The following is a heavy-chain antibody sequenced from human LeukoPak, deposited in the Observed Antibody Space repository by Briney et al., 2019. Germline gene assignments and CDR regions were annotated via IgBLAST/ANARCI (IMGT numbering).Heavy chain of an antibody. J-gene: IGHJ4*02. V-gene: IGHV1-2*02. Sequence: GASVKVSCKASGYTFTGYYMHWVRQAPGQGLEWMGWINPNSGGTNYAQKLQGRVTMTRDTSISTAYMELSRLRSDDTAVYYCARAHKVMITFGGVIAGPDYWGQGTLVTVSS. CDR1: GYTFTGYY. CDR2: INPNSGGT. CDR3: ARAHKVMITFGGVIAGPDY. D-gene: IGHD3-16*02.